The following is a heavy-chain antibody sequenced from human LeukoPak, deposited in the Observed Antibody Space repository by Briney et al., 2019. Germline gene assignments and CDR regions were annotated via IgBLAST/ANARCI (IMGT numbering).Heavy chain of an antibody. CDR1: GGTFSSYA. V-gene: IGHV1-69*06. Sequence: SVEVSCKASGGTFSSYAISWVRQAPGQGLEWMGGIIPIFGTANYAQKFQGRVTITADKSTSTAYMELSSLRSEDTAVYYCARGDRSGYYFNDAFDIWGQGTMVTVSS. D-gene: IGHD3-22*01. J-gene: IGHJ3*02. CDR3: ARGDRSGYYFNDAFDI. CDR2: IIPIFGTA.